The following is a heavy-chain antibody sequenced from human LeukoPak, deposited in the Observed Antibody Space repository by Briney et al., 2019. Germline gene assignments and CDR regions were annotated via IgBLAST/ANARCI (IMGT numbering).Heavy chain of an antibody. Sequence: GGSLRLSCAASGFTFSCYWMHWVRQAPGKGLVCVSRISTEGSSNTYADDVKGRFTISRDNAKNTLYLQMNSLRAEDTAVYYCAKNRDRGVPTYYYDSSGSSHFDLWGRGTLVTVSS. CDR1: GFTFSCYW. CDR2: ISTEGSSN. CDR3: AKNRDRGVPTYYYDSSGSSHFDL. J-gene: IGHJ2*01. V-gene: IGHV3-74*03. D-gene: IGHD3-22*01.